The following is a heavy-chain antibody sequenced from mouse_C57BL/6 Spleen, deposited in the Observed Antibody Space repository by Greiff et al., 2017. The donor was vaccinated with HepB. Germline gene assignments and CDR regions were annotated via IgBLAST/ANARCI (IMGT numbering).Heavy chain of an antibody. J-gene: IGHJ2*01. V-gene: IGHV5-16*01. CDR3: ARDKGHDGYYYFDY. CDR2: INYDGSST. CDR1: GFTFSDYY. D-gene: IGHD2-3*01. Sequence: EVQLVESEGGLVQPGSSMKLSCTASGFTFSDYYMAWVRQVPEKGLEWVANINYDGSSTYYLDSLKSRFIISRDNAKNILYLQMSSLKSEDTATYYCARDKGHDGYYYFDYWGQGTTLTVSS.